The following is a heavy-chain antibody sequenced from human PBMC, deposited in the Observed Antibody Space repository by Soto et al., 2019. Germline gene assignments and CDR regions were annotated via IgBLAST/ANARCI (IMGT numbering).Heavy chain of an antibody. CDR2: ISSSSSYI. Sequence: GGSLRLSCAASGFTFSSYSMNWVRQAPGKGLEWVSSISSSSSYIYYADSVKGRFTISRDNAKNSLYLQMNSLRAEDTAVYYCARDLPQLQILYYFDYWGQGTLVTVSS. CDR1: GFTFSSYS. J-gene: IGHJ4*02. CDR3: ARDLPQLQILYYFDY. V-gene: IGHV3-21*01. D-gene: IGHD1-1*01.